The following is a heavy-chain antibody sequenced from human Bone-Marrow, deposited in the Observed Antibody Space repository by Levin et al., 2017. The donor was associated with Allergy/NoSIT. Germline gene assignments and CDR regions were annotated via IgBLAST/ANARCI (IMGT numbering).Heavy chain of an antibody. V-gene: IGHV3-74*01. CDR1: EFSFNNYW. D-gene: IGHD4-23*01. Sequence: GESLKISCAASEFSFNNYWMNWVRQAPGKGLVWVSRIKTDGRATTYADSVKGRFTISRDNAKNTVYLQMNSLRAEDTAVYYCARDGGTVAAHDWYFDHWGRGTLVTVSS. CDR2: IKTDGRAT. CDR3: ARDGGTVAAHDWYFDH. J-gene: IGHJ2*01.